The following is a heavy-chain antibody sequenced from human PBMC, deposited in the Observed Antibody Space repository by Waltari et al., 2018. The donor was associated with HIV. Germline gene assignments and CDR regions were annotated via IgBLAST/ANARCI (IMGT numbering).Heavy chain of an antibody. CDR1: NSRVSGKH. D-gene: IGHD3-10*01. Sequence: AESGGRLIQPGGSLGLSCTASNSRVSGKHVTWIRQAPGGSLEWVAVIYPDDTTHYADSVSGRFTISRAKSRTTVLLLMNGLFVDDTATYFCATGVRYYGPWGQGTRVTVSS. CDR2: IYPDDTT. V-gene: IGHV3-53*01. J-gene: IGHJ5*02. CDR3: ATGVRYYGP.